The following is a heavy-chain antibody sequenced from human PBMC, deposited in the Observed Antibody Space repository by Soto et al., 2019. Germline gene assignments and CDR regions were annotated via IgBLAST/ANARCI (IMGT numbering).Heavy chain of an antibody. CDR1: GYTFTSYD. CDR3: ATRGHARRYSGYEDAFDI. CDR2: MNPNSGNT. V-gene: IGHV1-8*01. D-gene: IGHD5-12*01. J-gene: IGHJ3*02. Sequence: ASVKVSCKASGYTFTSYDINWVRQATGQGLEWMGWMNPNSGNTGYAQKFQGRVTMTRNTSISTAYMELSSLRSEDTAVYYCATRGHARRYSGYEDAFDIWGQGTMVTVSS.